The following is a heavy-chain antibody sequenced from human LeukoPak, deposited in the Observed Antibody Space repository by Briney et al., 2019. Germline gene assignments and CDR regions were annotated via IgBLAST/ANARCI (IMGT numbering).Heavy chain of an antibody. CDR2: IYHSGST. CDR1: GYSISSGYY. Sequence: SETLSLTCTVSGYSISSGYYWGWLRQPPGKGLEWIGSIYHSGSTYYNPSLKSRVTISVDTSKNQFSLKLSSVTAADTAVYYCASSEYYYDSSGYYNQYFDYWGQGTLVTVSS. D-gene: IGHD3-22*01. CDR3: ASSEYYYDSSGYYNQYFDY. J-gene: IGHJ4*02. V-gene: IGHV4-38-2*02.